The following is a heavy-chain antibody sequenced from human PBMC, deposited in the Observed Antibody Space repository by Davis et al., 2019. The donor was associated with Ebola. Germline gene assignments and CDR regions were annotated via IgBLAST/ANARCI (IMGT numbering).Heavy chain of an antibody. CDR3: ARERGQWLVFDY. CDR1: GFTFSDYY. J-gene: IGHJ4*02. Sequence: GESLKISCAAPGFTFSDYYMSWIRQAPGKGLEWVSYISSSGSTIYYADSVKGRFTISRDNAKNSLYLQMNSLRAEDTAVYYCARERGQWLVFDYWGQGTLVTVSS. D-gene: IGHD6-19*01. CDR2: ISSSGSTI. V-gene: IGHV3-11*04.